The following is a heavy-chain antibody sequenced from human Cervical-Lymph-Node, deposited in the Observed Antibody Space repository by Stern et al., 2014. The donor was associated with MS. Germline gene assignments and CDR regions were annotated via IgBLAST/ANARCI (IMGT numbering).Heavy chain of an antibody. CDR1: GFTFSNYA. CDR2: ISHDGSNR. CDR3: AKDRGYTGNLYFDY. Sequence: VQLEESGGGVVQPGRALRLSCAASGFTFSNYAMHCVRQAPGKGLEWGALISHDGSNRYYADSVKGRLTISRDNSNNTVYLQMNSLRVEDTAVYYCAKDRGYTGNLYFDYWGQGTLVTVSS. D-gene: IGHD5-12*01. V-gene: IGHV3-30*18. J-gene: IGHJ4*02.